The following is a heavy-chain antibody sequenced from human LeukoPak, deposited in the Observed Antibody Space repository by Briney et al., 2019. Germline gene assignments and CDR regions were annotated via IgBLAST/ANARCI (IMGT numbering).Heavy chain of an antibody. CDR3: AKEVRALWFGELTRPYYFDY. CDR1: GFSFSVSW. CDR2: IKYDGIEK. V-gene: IGHV3-7*03. J-gene: IGHJ4*02. Sequence: PGGSLRLSCAASGFSFSVSWMSWVRQAPGKGLEWVANIKYDGIEKYYVDSVKGRFAISRDNAKNSLYLQMNSLRAEDTAVYYCAKEVRALWFGELTRPYYFDYWGQGTLVTVSS. D-gene: IGHD3-10*01.